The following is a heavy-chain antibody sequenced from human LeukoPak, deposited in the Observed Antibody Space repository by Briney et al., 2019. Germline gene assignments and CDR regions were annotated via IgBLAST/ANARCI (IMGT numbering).Heavy chain of an antibody. CDR2: IESKTDGGTT. Sequence: GGSLRLSCAASGFTFSNAWMNWVRQAPGKGPEWVGRIESKTDGGTTDYAAPVKGRFTISRDDSKNTLYLQVNSLKTEDTAVYYCSTTYYYDSSEGYWGQGTLVTVSS. D-gene: IGHD3-22*01. V-gene: IGHV3-15*07. CDR3: STTYYYDSSEGY. J-gene: IGHJ4*02. CDR1: GFTFSNAW.